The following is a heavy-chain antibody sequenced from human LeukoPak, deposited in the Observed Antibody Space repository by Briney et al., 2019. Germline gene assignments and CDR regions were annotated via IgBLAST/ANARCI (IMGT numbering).Heavy chain of an antibody. CDR1: GGSISSGSYY. J-gene: IGHJ5*02. V-gene: IGHV4-61*02. CDR2: IYTSGST. Sequence: IPSETLSLTCTVSGGSISSGSYYWSWIRQPAGKGLEWIGRIYTSGSTNYNPSLKSRVTISVDTSKNQFSLKLTSVTAADTAVYYCARGLVILAAGTMSINWFDPWGRGTLVTVSS. D-gene: IGHD6-13*01. CDR3: ARGLVILAAGTMSINWFDP.